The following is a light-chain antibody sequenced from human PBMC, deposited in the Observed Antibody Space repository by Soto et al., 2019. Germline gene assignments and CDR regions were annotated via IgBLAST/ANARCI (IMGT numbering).Light chain of an antibody. CDR3: QQYNSYRA. CDR1: QSISSW. Sequence: DIQMTQSPSTLSATSGDRVTITCRASQSISSWLAWYQQKPGKAPKLLIYDASNLESGVPSRFSGSGSGTEFTLTISSLQPDDFPTYYCQQYNSYRAFGQGTKVDIK. V-gene: IGKV1-5*01. CDR2: DAS. J-gene: IGKJ1*01.